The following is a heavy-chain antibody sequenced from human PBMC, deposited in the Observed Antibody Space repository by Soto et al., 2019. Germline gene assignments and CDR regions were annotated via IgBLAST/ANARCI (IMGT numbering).Heavy chain of an antibody. J-gene: IGHJ6*02. CDR2: ISYDGSNK. Sequence: GGSLRLSCAASGFTFSSYAMHWVRQAPGKGLEWVAVISYDGSNKYYADSVKGRFTISRDNSKNTLYLQMNSLRAEDTAVYYCARVAMRGGGKASPYYYYYGMDVWGQGTTVTVSS. D-gene: IGHD2-15*01. V-gene: IGHV3-30-3*01. CDR3: ARVAMRGGGKASPYYYYYGMDV. CDR1: GFTFSSYA.